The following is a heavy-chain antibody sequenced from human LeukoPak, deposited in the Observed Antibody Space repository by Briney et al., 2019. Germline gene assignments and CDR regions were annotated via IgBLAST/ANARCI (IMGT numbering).Heavy chain of an antibody. Sequence: SETLSLTCTVSGGSIDAYYWSWIRQPPGKGLEWIAYVRDKGENNYNPPLKSRVAISVDTANNQISLRLNFVTAADTAIYYCARQPANTAAFDIWGLGTMVTVSS. CDR3: ARQPANTAAFDI. J-gene: IGHJ3*02. D-gene: IGHD5-18*01. CDR1: GGSIDAYY. V-gene: IGHV4-59*08. CDR2: VRDKGEN.